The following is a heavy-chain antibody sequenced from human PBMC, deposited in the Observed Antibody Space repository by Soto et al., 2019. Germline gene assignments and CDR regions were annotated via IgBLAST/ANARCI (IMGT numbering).Heavy chain of an antibody. CDR3: ARDSSSVDIVATIQGYYYYGMDV. CDR1: GGTFSSYA. D-gene: IGHD5-12*01. J-gene: IGHJ6*02. CDR2: IIPIFGTA. V-gene: IGHV1-69*13. Sequence: SVKVSCKASGGTFSSYAISWVRQAPGQGLEWMGGIIPIFGTANYAQKFQGRVTITADESTSTAYMELSSLRSEDTAVYYCARDSSSVDIVATIQGYYYYGMDVWGQGTTVTVSS.